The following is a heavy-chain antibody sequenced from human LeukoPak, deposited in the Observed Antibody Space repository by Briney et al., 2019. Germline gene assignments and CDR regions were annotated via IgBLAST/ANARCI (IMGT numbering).Heavy chain of an antibody. J-gene: IGHJ4*02. D-gene: IGHD1-26*01. CDR1: GGSFSGYY. Sequence: PSETLSLTCAVYGGSFSGYYWSWIRQPPGKGLEWIGHIHSSGSTTYSPSLKSRLTMSVDTSKNQFSLKLTSVTAADTAVYYCARHRSDGTYPLDYWGQGALVTVSS. CDR2: IHSSGST. V-gene: IGHV4-59*08. CDR3: ARHRSDGTYPLDY.